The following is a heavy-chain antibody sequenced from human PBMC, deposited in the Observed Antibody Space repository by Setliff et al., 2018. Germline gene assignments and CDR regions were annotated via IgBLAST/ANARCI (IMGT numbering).Heavy chain of an antibody. CDR2: IYTSGST. CDR3: ARGGYYYDSSGYYQASYYYYYGMDV. CDR1: GGSISSGSYY. J-gene: IGHJ6*02. D-gene: IGHD3-22*01. V-gene: IGHV4-61*02. Sequence: PSETLSLTCTVSGGSISSGSYYRSWIRQPAGKGLEWIGRIYTSGSTNYNPSLKSRVTISVDTSKNQFSLKLSSVTAADTAVYYCARGGYYYDSSGYYQASYYYYYGMDVWGQGTTVTVSS.